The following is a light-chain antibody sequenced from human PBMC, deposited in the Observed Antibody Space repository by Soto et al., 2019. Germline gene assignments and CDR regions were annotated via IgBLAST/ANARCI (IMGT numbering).Light chain of an antibody. Sequence: QSVLTQSPSASASLGASVKLTCTLSSGHSSYAIAWHQQQPETGPRYLMKLNSDGSHSKGDGIPDRFSGSSSGAERYLTISSLQSEDEADYYCQTWGTGIQGVFGGGTKLTVL. J-gene: IGLJ3*02. CDR2: LNSDGSH. V-gene: IGLV4-69*01. CDR3: QTWGTGIQGV. CDR1: SGHSSYA.